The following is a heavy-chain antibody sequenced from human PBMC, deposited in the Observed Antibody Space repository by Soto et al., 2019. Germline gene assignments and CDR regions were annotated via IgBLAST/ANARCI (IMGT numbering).Heavy chain of an antibody. Sequence: ASVKVSCKASGYTFTSHRMQWVRQAPGQGLEWMGIINPSGGSTSYAQKFQGRVTKTRDTSTSTVYMELSSLRSEDTAVYYCARVPPSYYYDSSAPLDYWGQGTLVTVSS. V-gene: IGHV1-46*01. D-gene: IGHD3-22*01. CDR2: INPSGGST. CDR1: GYTFTSHR. J-gene: IGHJ4*02. CDR3: ARVPPSYYYDSSAPLDY.